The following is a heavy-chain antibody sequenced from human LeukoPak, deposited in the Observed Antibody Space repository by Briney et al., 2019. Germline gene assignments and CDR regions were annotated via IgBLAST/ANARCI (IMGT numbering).Heavy chain of an antibody. CDR1: GFTFSSYA. CDR2: ISGSGGST. D-gene: IGHD5-24*01. V-gene: IGHV3-23*01. Sequence: PGGSLRLSCAASGFTFSSYAMSWVRQAPGKGLEWVSAISGSGGSTYYADSVKGRFTISRDNSKNTLYLQMNSLRAEDTAVYYCAKGTNRWLQLYYFDYWGQGTLVTVSS. CDR3: AKGTNRWLQLYYFDY. J-gene: IGHJ4*02.